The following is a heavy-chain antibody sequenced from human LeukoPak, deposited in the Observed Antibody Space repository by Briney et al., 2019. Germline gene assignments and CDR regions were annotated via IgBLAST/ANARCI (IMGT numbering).Heavy chain of an antibody. CDR3: ASGGDCSGGSCYFDY. CDR2: ISSSGTAI. V-gene: IGHV3-48*04. Sequence: GALRLSCAASGFTFSSYWMSWVRQAPGKGLEWVSYISSSGTAIYYADSVKGRFTISRDNAKNSLSLQMNSLRAEDTAVYYCASGGDCSGGSCYFDYWGQGTLVTVSS. J-gene: IGHJ4*02. CDR1: GFTFSSYW. D-gene: IGHD2-15*01.